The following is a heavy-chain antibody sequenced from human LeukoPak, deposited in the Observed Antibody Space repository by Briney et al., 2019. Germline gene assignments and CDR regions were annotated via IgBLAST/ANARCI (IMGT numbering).Heavy chain of an antibody. CDR1: GYTFTSYA. D-gene: IGHD3-22*01. CDR2: INTNTGNP. Sequence: ASVKVSCKASGYTFTSYAMNWVRQAPGQGLEWMGWINTNTGNPTYAQGFTGRFVFSLDTSVSAAYLQISSLKAEDTAVYYCARGYYYDSSGYYYLHFVLPGPWYYFDYWGQGTLVTVSS. CDR3: ARGYYYDSSGYYYLHFVLPGPWYYFDY. J-gene: IGHJ4*02. V-gene: IGHV7-4-1*02.